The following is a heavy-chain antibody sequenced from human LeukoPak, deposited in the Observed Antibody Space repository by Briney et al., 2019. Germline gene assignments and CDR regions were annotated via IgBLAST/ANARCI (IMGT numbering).Heavy chain of an antibody. V-gene: IGHV4-34*01. CDR3: ASALLRGWFDP. Sequence: SETLSLTCAVYGGSFSGYYWSWIRQPPGKGLEWIGEINHSGSTNHNPSLKSRVTISVDTSKNQFSLKLSSVTAADTAVYYCASALLRGWFDPWGQGTLVTVSS. J-gene: IGHJ5*02. CDR2: INHSGST. CDR1: GGSFSGYY. D-gene: IGHD1-26*01.